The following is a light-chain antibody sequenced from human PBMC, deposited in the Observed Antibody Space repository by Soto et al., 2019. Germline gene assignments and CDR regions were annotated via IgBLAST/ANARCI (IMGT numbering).Light chain of an antibody. CDR3: SSYTSQNTRI. CDR1: SSDVGYNY. V-gene: IGLV2-14*01. J-gene: IGLJ2*01. Sequence: QSVLTQPASVSGSPGQSITISCTGTSSDVGYNYVSWYQQHPGKAPKLVIFEVTYRPSGVSNRFSGSKSGNTASLTISGLQAEDEADCYCSSYTSQNTRIFGGGTKVTVL. CDR2: EVT.